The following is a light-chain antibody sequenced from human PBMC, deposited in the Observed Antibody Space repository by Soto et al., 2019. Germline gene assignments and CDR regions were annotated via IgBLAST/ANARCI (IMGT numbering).Light chain of an antibody. CDR3: SSYAGSNRV. Sequence: QSALTQPRSVSGSPGQSVTISCTGTNSDVGGYNFVSWYQQLPGKAPKLMISAVSKRPSGVPDRFSGSKSGNTASLTVSGLQAEDEADYYCSSYAGSNRVFGGGTKLTVL. J-gene: IGLJ3*02. V-gene: IGLV2-11*01. CDR1: NSDVGGYNF. CDR2: AVS.